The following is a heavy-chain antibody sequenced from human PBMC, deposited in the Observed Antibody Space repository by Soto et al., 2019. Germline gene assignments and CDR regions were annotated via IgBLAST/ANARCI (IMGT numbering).Heavy chain of an antibody. J-gene: IGHJ6*02. D-gene: IGHD3-3*01. CDR1: GGSFSGSS. V-gene: IGHV4-34*01. CDR2: IDHSGAT. Sequence: SETLSLTCAVFGGSFSGSSWSWIRQSPGKGLEWIGEIDHSGATNHNPSLKSRVTISVDTSKNQFSLKVTSVTAADTAVYYCARAFLEWRALDVWGQGTTVTVSS. CDR3: ARAFLEWRALDV.